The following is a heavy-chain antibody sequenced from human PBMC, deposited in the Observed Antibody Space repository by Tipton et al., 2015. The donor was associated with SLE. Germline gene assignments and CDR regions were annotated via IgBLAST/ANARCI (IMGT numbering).Heavy chain of an antibody. J-gene: IGHJ5*02. CDR1: GYSISSGYY. V-gene: IGHV4-38-2*02. CDR2: IYHSGST. Sequence: TLSLTCAVSGYSISSGYYWGWIRQPPGKGLEWIGSIYHSGSTYYNPSLKRRVTISVDTSKNQFSLKLSSVTAADTAVYYCARETGYDLGHDNWFDPWGQGTLVTVSS. D-gene: IGHD5-12*01. CDR3: ARETGYDLGHDNWFDP.